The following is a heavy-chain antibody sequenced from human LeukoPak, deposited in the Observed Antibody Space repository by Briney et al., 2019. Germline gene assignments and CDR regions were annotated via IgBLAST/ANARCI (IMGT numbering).Heavy chain of an antibody. J-gene: IGHJ4*02. CDR2: FDPEDGET. V-gene: IGHV1-24*01. Sequence: ASAKLSCKVSGYTLTELSMHWVRQSPGKGLEWMGGFDPEDGETIYAQKFQGRVTMTEDTSTDTAYMELSSLRSEDTAVYYCATEPRLHYDSSGYNWGQGTLVTVSS. CDR1: GYTLTELS. CDR3: ATEPRLHYDSSGYN. D-gene: IGHD3-22*01.